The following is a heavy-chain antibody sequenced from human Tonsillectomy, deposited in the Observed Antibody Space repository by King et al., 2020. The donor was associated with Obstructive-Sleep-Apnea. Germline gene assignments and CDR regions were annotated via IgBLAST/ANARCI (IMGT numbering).Heavy chain of an antibody. CDR1: GFSLSTSGVG. J-gene: IGHJ4*02. CDR2: VYWDDDK. CDR3: AHRPKGAREQLWPYDFDY. D-gene: IGHD5-18*01. V-gene: IGHV2-5*02. Sequence: TLKESGPTLVKPTQTLTLTCTFSGFSLSTSGVGVGWIRQPPGKALELLALVYWDDDKRYSPSLKSRLTITKDTSKHQVVLPMTNMDPVDTATYYCAHRPKGAREQLWPYDFDYWGQGTLVTVSS.